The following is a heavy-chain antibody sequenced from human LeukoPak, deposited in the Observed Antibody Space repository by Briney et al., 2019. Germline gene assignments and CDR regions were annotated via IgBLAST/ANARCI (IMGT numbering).Heavy chain of an antibody. CDR1: GFTFSSYW. Sequence: GGSLRLSCAASGFTFSSYWMHWVRQAPGEGLVWVSRINSNGSSTNYADSVKGRFTISRDNAKNTLFLQMNSLRAEDTAVYYCARGRINTDFWGQGTLVTASS. D-gene: IGHD2-15*01. V-gene: IGHV3-74*01. J-gene: IGHJ4*02. CDR2: INSNGSST. CDR3: ARGRINTDF.